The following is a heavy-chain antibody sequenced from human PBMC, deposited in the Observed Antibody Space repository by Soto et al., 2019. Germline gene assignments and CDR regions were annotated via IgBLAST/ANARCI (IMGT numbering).Heavy chain of an antibody. CDR2: MSPYSGNT. CDR3: ARGGYSSSWEFDL. Sequence: QVQLVQSGAEVKKPGASVRVSCEASGYTFTTYDINWVRQATGQGLEWMGWMSPYSGNTGFAQKFQGRITMTTNTTISTAYMELNSLRSDDSAEYYCARGGYSSSWEFDLWGQGTLVTVSP. V-gene: IGHV1-8*01. D-gene: IGHD6-6*01. CDR1: GYTFTTYD. J-gene: IGHJ5*02.